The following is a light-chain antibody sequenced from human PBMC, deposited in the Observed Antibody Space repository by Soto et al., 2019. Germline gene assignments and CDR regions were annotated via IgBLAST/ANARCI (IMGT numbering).Light chain of an antibody. Sequence: QSALTQPASVSGSPGQSITISCTGTSSDVGGYNYVSWYQQHPGKAPKLMIYEVSNRPSGVSNRFSGSTSGNTASLTSSGLQAEDEADYYCSSYTSSSNYVFGTGTKLTVL. J-gene: IGLJ1*01. CDR3: SSYTSSSNYV. V-gene: IGLV2-14*01. CDR1: SSDVGGYNY. CDR2: EVS.